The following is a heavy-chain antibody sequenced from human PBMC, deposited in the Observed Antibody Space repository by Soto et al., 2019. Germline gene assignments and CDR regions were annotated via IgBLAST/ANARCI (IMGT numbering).Heavy chain of an antibody. CDR2: IYHSAST. CDR1: ASSLSSGGYS. Sequence: YLSRSRPWALSASSLSSGGYSWSWIRQPPGKGLEWIGCIYHSASTYYNPSLKSRVTISVDRSKNQFSLKLSSVTAADTAVYDCPMQSYYDRSGYGMGVWGQGTTVTVSS. D-gene: IGHD3-22*01. V-gene: IGHV4-30-2*01. CDR3: PMQSYYDRSGYGMGV. J-gene: IGHJ6*01.